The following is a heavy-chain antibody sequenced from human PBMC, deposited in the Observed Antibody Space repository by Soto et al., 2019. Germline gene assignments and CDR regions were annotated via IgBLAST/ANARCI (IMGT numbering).Heavy chain of an antibody. Sequence: GGSLRLSCAASGFTFSSYAMHWVRQAPGKGLEWVAVISYDGSNKYYADSVKGRFTISRDNSKNTLYLQMNSVRAEDSAVYYCARAERETGELDYWGQGTLVTVSS. V-gene: IGHV3-30*04. D-gene: IGHD7-27*01. CDR3: ARAERETGELDY. CDR1: GFTFSSYA. J-gene: IGHJ4*02. CDR2: ISYDGSNK.